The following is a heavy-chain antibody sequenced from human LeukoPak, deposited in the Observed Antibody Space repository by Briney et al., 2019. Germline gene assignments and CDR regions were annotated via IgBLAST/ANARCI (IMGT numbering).Heavy chain of an antibody. V-gene: IGHV1-18*01. D-gene: IGHD3-3*01. CDR1: GYTFTNYG. CDR3: ARTRVGVAGPFDY. J-gene: IGHJ4*02. Sequence: ASVKVSCKASGYTFTNYGISWVRQAPGQGLEWMVWITIYNDNTQYAQKFQGRVTLTTDTSTSTVYMELSSLRSDDTAVYYCARTRVGVAGPFDYWGQGTLVTVSS. CDR2: ITIYNDNT.